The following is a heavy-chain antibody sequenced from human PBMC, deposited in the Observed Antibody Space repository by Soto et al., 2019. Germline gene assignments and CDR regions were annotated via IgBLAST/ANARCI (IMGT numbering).Heavy chain of an antibody. V-gene: IGHV4-30-2*05. J-gene: IGHJ6*02. CDR3: ARLALDGGMDV. Sequence: SETLSLTCAVSGGSISSGGYSWSWIRQPPGKGLEWIGYIYHSGSTYYNPSLKSRVPISVDTSKNQFSLKLSSVTDADTAVYYCARLALDGGMDVWGQGTKVTVSS. D-gene: IGHD3-3*01. CDR2: IYHSGST. CDR1: GGSISSGGYS.